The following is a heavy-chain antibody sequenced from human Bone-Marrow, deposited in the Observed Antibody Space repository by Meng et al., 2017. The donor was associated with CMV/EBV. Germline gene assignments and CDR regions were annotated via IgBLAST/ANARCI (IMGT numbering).Heavy chain of an antibody. Sequence: GESLKISCAASGFTFSDYYMSWIRQAPGKGLEWVSYISSSGSTIYYADSVKGRFTISRDNAKNSLYLKMNSLRAEDTAVYYCARDKGATITTFDYWGQGTLVTVSS. V-gene: IGHV3-11*04. J-gene: IGHJ4*02. CDR3: ARDKGATITTFDY. CDR1: GFTFSDYY. D-gene: IGHD5-24*01. CDR2: ISSSGSTI.